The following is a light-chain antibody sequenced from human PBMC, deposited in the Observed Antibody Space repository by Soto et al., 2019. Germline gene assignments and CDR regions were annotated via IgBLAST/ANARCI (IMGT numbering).Light chain of an antibody. CDR3: HQRTNWPPFT. Sequence: EIVLTQSPATLSLSPGERATLSCRASQSVSTYLAWYQQKPGQATRLLIYDASNRATGIPARFSGSGSGTDCTLTISSLEPEDFAVYYCHQRTNWPPFTFGPGTKVDIK. V-gene: IGKV3-11*01. CDR2: DAS. CDR1: QSVSTY. J-gene: IGKJ3*01.